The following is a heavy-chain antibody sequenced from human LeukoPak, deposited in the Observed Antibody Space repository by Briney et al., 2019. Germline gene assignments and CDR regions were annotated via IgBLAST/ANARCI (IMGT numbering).Heavy chain of an antibody. CDR2: INYSGSA. J-gene: IGHJ4*02. V-gene: IGHV4-59*01. D-gene: IGHD4-17*01. CDR3: AREGRQDYVYFDH. Sequence: PSEPLSLTCTVPGGSISSYYWSWIRQPPGKGLEWIGYINYSGSANYNPSLKSRVGTSVATSKNQFSLKLSSVTAADTAMYYCAREGRQDYVYFDHWGQGSLVTVSS. CDR1: GGSISSYY.